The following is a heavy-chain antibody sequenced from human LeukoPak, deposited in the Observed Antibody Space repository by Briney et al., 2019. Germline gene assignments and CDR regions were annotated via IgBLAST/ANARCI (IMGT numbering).Heavy chain of an antibody. V-gene: IGHV1-2*02. J-gene: IGHJ4*02. D-gene: IGHD3-10*01. Sequence: ASVRVSCKASGYIFTGYYMHWMRQAPGQGLEWMGWINPNSGGTDYAQKFQGRVTMTRDTFISTVYMDLSRLRSDDTAVYYCARELWFGEFYFDYWGQGTLVTASS. CDR1: GYIFTGYY. CDR2: INPNSGGT. CDR3: ARELWFGEFYFDY.